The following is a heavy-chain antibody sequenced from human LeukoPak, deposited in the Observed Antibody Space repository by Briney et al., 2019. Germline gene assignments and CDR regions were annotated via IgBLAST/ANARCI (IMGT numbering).Heavy chain of an antibody. CDR1: GFTFDNYG. CDR2: INSNGGST. D-gene: IGHD3-10*01. V-gene: IGHV3-20*04. CDR3: ARGVGLWLD. Sequence: PGGSLRLSRAASGFTFDNYGMSWVRQAPGKGLEWVSGINSNGGSTGYADSVKGRFTISRDNAKNSLYLQMNSLRVDDTAFYYCARGVGLWLDWGQGTLVTVSS. J-gene: IGHJ4*02.